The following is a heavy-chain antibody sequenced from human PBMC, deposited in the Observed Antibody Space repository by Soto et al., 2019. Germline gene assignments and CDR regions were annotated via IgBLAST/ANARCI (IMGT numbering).Heavy chain of an antibody. V-gene: IGHV3-23*01. D-gene: IGHD6-19*01. J-gene: IGHJ4*01. CDR3: AKATSYSSGWSSSDY. CDR1: GFTFSSYA. Sequence: GGSLRLSCAASGFTFSSYAMSWVRQAPGKGLEWVSAISGSGGSTYYADSVKGRFTISRDNSKNTLYLQMNSLRAEDTAVYYCAKATSYSSGWSSSDYWGHGTLVTVSS. CDR2: ISGSGGST.